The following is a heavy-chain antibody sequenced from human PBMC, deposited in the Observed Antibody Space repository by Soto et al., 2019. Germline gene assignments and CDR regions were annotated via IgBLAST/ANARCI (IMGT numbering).Heavy chain of an antibody. CDR1: GYTFTSYD. CDR2: MNPNSGNT. V-gene: IGHV1-8*01. J-gene: IGHJ3*02. Sequence: QVQLVQSGAEVKKPGASVKVSCKASGYTFTSYDINWVRQATGQGLEWMGWMNPNSGNTGYAQKFQGRVTMPRNTSISTAYMELSSLRSEDTAVYYCASGYCSGGSCYSDAFDIWGQGTMVTVSS. CDR3: ASGYCSGGSCYSDAFDI. D-gene: IGHD2-15*01.